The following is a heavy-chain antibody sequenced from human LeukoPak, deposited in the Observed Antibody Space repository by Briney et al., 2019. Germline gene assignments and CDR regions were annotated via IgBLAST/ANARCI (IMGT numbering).Heavy chain of an antibody. CDR3: ARGFAVAGYDF. J-gene: IGHJ4*02. CDR1: SGSISSGDYY. D-gene: IGHD6-19*01. V-gene: IGHV4-61*02. Sequence: SETLSLTCTVSSGSISSGDYYWSWIRQPAGKGLEWVGRIYTSGNTNYNPSHKSRVTISVDTSNNQFSLKLTSVTAADTAVYYCARGFAVAGYDFWGQGTLVTVSS. CDR2: IYTSGNT.